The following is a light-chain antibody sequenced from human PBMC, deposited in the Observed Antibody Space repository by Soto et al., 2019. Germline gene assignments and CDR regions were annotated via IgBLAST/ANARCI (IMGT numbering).Light chain of an antibody. Sequence: QPVLTQPPSASGTPGQSVTISCSGSSSNIGSNSVYWYQQLPGAAPKLLIYSSYRRPSGVPDRFSASKSSTSASLAISGLRSEDEADYYCAAWDDSLSGPGVFGGGTKLTVL. J-gene: IGLJ2*01. CDR3: AAWDDSLSGPGV. CDR2: SSY. V-gene: IGLV1-47*02. CDR1: SSNIGSNS.